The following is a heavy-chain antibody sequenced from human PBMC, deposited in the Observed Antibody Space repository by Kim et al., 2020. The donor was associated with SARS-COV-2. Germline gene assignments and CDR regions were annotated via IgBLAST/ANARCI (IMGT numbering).Heavy chain of an antibody. V-gene: IGHV3-23*01. CDR3: AKDLDIVVVVAAVDY. Sequence: DSVKGRFTISRDNSKNTLYLQMNSLRAEDTAVYYCAKDLDIVVVVAAVDYWGQGTLVTVSS. D-gene: IGHD2-15*01. J-gene: IGHJ4*02.